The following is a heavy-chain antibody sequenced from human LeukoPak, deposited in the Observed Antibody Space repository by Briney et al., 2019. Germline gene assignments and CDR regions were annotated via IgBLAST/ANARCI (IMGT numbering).Heavy chain of an antibody. V-gene: IGHV3-23*01. Sequence: GGSLRLSCAASGFTFINYDMSWVRQAPGKGLEWVSTISPSGGSTYYADSVRGRFTISRDNSRNTLYPQMNNLKAEDTAVYYCARMATILDYWGQGTLVTVSS. CDR1: GFTFINYD. D-gene: IGHD5-24*01. CDR3: ARMATILDY. CDR2: ISPSGGST. J-gene: IGHJ4*02.